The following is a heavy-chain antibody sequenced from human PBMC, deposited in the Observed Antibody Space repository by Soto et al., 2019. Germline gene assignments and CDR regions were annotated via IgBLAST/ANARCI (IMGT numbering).Heavy chain of an antibody. CDR1: GGSISSYY. D-gene: IGHD2-2*02. Sequence: PSETLSLTCTVSGGSISSYYWSWIRQPPGKGLEWIGEINHSGSTNYNPSLKSRVTISVDTSKNQFSLKLSSVTAADTAVYYCALVVPAAIDYYYMDVWGKGTTVTVSS. CDR2: INHSGST. V-gene: IGHV4-34*01. CDR3: ALVVPAAIDYYYMDV. J-gene: IGHJ6*03.